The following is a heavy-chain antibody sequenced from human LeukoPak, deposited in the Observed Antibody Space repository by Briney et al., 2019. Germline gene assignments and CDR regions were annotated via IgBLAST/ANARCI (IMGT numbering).Heavy chain of an antibody. CDR1: GGSISSYY. CDR2: IYTSGST. CDR3: ARGAYYYASSGYFTFHI. Sequence: SETLSLTCTVSGGSISSYYWSWIRQPAGKGLEWIGRIYTSGSTNYNPSLKSRVTMSVDTSKNQFSLKLSSVTAADMAVYYCARGAYYYASSGYFTFHIWGQGTMVTVSS. V-gene: IGHV4-4*07. D-gene: IGHD3-22*01. J-gene: IGHJ3*02.